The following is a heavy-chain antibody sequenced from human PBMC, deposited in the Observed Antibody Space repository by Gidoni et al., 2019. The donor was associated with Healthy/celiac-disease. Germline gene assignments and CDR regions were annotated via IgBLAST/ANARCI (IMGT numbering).Heavy chain of an antibody. CDR1: GGSISSYY. CDR3: ARDSSFNEWFDP. V-gene: IGHV4-59*01. Sequence: QVQLQESGPGLVKPSETLSLTCTVSGGSISSYYWSWIRQPPGKGLEWIGYLYYSGSTNYNPSLKSRVTISVDTSKNQFSLKLSAVTAADTAVYYCARDSSFNEWFDPWGQGTLVTVSS. D-gene: IGHD6-6*01. J-gene: IGHJ5*02. CDR2: LYYSGST.